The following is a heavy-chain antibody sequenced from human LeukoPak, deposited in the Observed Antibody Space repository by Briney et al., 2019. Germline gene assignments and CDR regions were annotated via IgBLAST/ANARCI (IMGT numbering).Heavy chain of an antibody. CDR3: ARGESSGYPY. D-gene: IGHD3-22*01. CDR1: GYTFTGYY. CDR2: IYPNSGNT. V-gene: IGHV1-8*02. J-gene: IGHJ4*02. Sequence: ASVKVSCKASGYTFTGYYIHWVRQAPGQGLEWMGWIYPNSGNTGYAQKFQGRVTMTRNTSISTAYMELSSLRSEDTAVYYCARGESSGYPYWGQGTLVTV.